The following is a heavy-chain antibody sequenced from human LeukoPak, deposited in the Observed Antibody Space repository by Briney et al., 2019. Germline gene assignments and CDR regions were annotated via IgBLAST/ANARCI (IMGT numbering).Heavy chain of an antibody. Sequence: SETLCLTCTVSGGSISSGSYYWSWIRQPAGKGLEWIGRIYTSGSTNYNPSLKSRVTISVDTSKNQFSLKLSSVTAEDTAVYYCARSVRNPGYYFDYWGQGTLVTVSS. D-gene: IGHD3-10*01. CDR1: GGSISSGSYY. CDR3: ARSVRNPGYYFDY. J-gene: IGHJ4*02. V-gene: IGHV4-61*02. CDR2: IYTSGST.